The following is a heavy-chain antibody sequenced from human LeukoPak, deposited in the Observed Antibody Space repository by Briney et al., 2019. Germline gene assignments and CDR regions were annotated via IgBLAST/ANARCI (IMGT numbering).Heavy chain of an antibody. CDR3: ARGDRSAWFGELSDY. V-gene: IGHV3-21*01. Sequence: GGSLRLSCAASGFTFSSYSMNWVRQAPGEGLEWVSSISSSSSYIYYADSVKGRFTISRDNAKNSLYLQMNSLRAEDTAVYYCARGDRSAWFGELSDYWGQGTLVTVSS. J-gene: IGHJ4*02. D-gene: IGHD3-10*01. CDR2: ISSSSSYI. CDR1: GFTFSSYS.